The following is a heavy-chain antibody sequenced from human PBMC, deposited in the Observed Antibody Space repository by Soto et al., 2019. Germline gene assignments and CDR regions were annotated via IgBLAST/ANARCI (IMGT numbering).Heavy chain of an antibody. CDR2: IFSNDEK. Sequence: QVTLKESGPVLVKPTETLTLTCTVSGFSLSNARMGVSWIRQPPGKALEWLAHIFSNDEKSYSTSLKSRLTITKDTSKSQVVLTMTNIDPVETAAYYCGGMRGYCSGGSCSPYGDDDGYYYYYGMDVWGQGTTVTVSS. V-gene: IGHV2-26*01. D-gene: IGHD2-15*01. J-gene: IGHJ6*02. CDR1: GFSLSNARMG. CDR3: GGMRGYCSGGSCSPYGDDDGYYYYYGMDV.